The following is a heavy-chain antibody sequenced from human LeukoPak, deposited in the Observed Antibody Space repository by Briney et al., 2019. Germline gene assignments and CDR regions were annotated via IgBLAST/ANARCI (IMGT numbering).Heavy chain of an antibody. Sequence: TLSLTCTVSGDSFSSVTDYWAWIRQPPGKALEWLARIDWDDDKYYSTSLKTRLTISKDTSKNQVVLTMTNMDPVDTATYYCARIRYSSSLYYFDYXXQGTLVTVSS. CDR3: ARIRYSSSLYYFDY. J-gene: IGHJ4*02. CDR2: IDWDDDK. D-gene: IGHD6-13*01. V-gene: IGHV2-70*11. CDR1: GDSFSSVTDY.